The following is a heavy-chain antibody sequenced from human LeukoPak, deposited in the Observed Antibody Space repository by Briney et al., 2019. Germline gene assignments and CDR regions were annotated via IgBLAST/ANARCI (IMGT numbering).Heavy chain of an antibody. V-gene: IGHV4-34*01. CDR2: INHSGST. D-gene: IGHD2-15*01. CDR3: ARHLGYCSGGSCYSSGSYFFDY. CDR1: GFTFSSYA. J-gene: IGHJ4*02. Sequence: LRLSCAASGFTFSSYAVHWIRQPPGKGLEWIGEINHSGSTNYNPSLKSRVTISVDTSKNQFSLKLSSVTAADTAVYYCARHLGYCSGGSCYSSGSYFFDYWGQGTLVTVSS.